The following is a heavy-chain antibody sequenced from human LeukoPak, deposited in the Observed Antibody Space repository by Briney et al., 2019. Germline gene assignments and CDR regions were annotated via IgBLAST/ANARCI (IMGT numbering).Heavy chain of an antibody. CDR2: INSDGSSR. D-gene: IGHD6-19*01. Sequence: PGRSLRLSCAASGFTFSTYWMHWVRQAPGKGLVWVSRINSDGSSRTYADSVKGRFTISRDNAKNTLYLQMNSLRAEDTAVYYCAGVSPQWLIPPDYWGQGTLVTVSS. V-gene: IGHV3-74*01. CDR1: GFTFSTYW. CDR3: AGVSPQWLIPPDY. J-gene: IGHJ4*02.